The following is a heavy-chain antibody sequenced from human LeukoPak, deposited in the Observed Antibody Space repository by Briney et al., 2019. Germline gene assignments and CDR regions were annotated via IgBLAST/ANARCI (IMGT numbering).Heavy chain of an antibody. CDR1: GGTLSSYA. D-gene: IGHD6-13*01. CDR3: AGGYSSSPADH. Sequence: SVKVSCKPSGGTLSSYAIRWGRQAPGQGLEWMGRIIPIFGTANYAQKFRGRGTITTDESTSTAYMELSSLRSEDTAVYYCAGGYSSSPADHWGQGTLVAVSS. J-gene: IGHJ4*02. V-gene: IGHV1-69*05. CDR2: IIPIFGTA.